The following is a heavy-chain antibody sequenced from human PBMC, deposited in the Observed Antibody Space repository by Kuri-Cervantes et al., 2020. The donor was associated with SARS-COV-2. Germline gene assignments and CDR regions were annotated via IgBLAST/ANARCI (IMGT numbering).Heavy chain of an antibody. D-gene: IGHD1-1*01. V-gene: IGHV3-23*01. CDR3: AKAQTGRSPDAFDI. CDR2: ISGSGGST. CDR1: GFTFSSYA. J-gene: IGHJ3*02. Sequence: LSLTCAASGFTFSSYAMSWVRQAPGKGLEWVSAISGSGGSTYYADSVKGRFTISRGNSKNTLYLQMNSLRAEDTAVYYCAKAQTGRSPDAFDIWGQGTMVTVSS.